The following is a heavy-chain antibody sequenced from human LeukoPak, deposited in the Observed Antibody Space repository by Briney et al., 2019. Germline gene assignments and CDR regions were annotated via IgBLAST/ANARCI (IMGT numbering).Heavy chain of an antibody. J-gene: IGHJ4*02. V-gene: IGHV4-61*03. D-gene: IGHD3-16*01. CDR1: GVSIRTSTYY. CDR3: ARGYYEPFQS. Sequence: SGTLSLTCNVSGVSIRTSTYYWNWIRQSPGTGLEGIGCVSDTGTTKYNPSLKSRVTISVDTSKNHFSLILMSVTAADTAVYYCARGYYEPFQSWGQGTLVTVSS. CDR2: VSDTGTT.